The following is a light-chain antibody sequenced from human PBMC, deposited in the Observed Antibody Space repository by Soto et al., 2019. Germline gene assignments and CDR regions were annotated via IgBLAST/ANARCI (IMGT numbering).Light chain of an antibody. CDR3: SSYTSSSTLYV. J-gene: IGLJ1*01. V-gene: IGLV2-14*01. CDR2: DVS. CDR1: SSDVGGYNY. Sequence: QSALTQPASVSGSPGQSITISCTGTSSDVGGYNYVSWYQQHPGKAPKLMIYDVSNRPSGVSNRFSGSKSANTASLTISGLQAEDAADYYCSSYTSSSTLYVFGTGTKVTVL.